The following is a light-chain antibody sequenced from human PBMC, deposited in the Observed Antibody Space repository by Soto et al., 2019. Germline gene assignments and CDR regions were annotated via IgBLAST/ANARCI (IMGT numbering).Light chain of an antibody. V-gene: IGKV3-15*01. CDR3: QHYNNWPPWT. J-gene: IGKJ1*01. CDR2: GAS. CDR1: QGVSSD. Sequence: EIVMPQSPATPSVSPGERATLSCRASQGVSSDLAWYKQKPGQAPRLLIYGASTRATGIPARFSGSGSGTEFTLTISSLQTEDFAVYYCQHYNNWPPWTFGQGTKVEIK.